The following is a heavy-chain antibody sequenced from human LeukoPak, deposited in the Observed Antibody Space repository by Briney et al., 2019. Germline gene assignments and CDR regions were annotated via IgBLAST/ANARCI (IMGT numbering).Heavy chain of an antibody. CDR1: GGSISSSSYY. J-gene: IGHJ5*02. Sequence: SETLPLTCTVSGGSISSSSYYWGWIRQPPGKGLEWIGSIYYSGSTYYNPSLKSRVTISVDTSKNQFSLKLSSVTAADTAVYYCARDGWREMATINWFDPWGQGTLVTVSS. CDR3: ARDGWREMATINWFDP. CDR2: IYYSGST. D-gene: IGHD5-24*01. V-gene: IGHV4-39*07.